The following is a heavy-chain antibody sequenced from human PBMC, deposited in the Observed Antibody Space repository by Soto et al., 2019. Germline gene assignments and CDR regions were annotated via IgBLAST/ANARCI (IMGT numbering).Heavy chain of an antibody. Sequence: VESLKNSCQGSGYSFTSNWIGWVRQMPGKGLEWMGIINPADSDIKYSPSFQGQVTISADKSIGTAYLQWSSLKASDTAMYYCARHQRDDASRKIDCWGQGTLVTVYS. J-gene: IGHJ4*02. CDR1: GYSFTSNW. D-gene: IGHD3-16*01. CDR3: ARHQRDDASRKIDC. V-gene: IGHV5-51*01. CDR2: INPADSDI.